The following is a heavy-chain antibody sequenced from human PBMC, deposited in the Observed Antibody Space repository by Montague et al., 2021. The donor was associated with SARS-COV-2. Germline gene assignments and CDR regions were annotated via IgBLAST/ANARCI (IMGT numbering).Heavy chain of an antibody. D-gene: IGHD1-20*01. Sequence: SETLSLTCTVSGASISGYYWSWFRQSAGKGLEWIGRIYNSGSTSYNPSLQSRVTMSVDTSKNQFSLKLSSVTAADTAVYYCVRDQGRSNWNYPDYWGQGTLVTVSS. CDR1: GASISGYY. CDR2: IYNSGST. V-gene: IGHV4-4*07. J-gene: IGHJ4*02. CDR3: VRDQGRSNWNYPDY.